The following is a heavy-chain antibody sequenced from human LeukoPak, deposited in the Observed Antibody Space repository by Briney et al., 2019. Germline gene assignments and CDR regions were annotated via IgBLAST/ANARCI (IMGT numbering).Heavy chain of an antibody. CDR2: IYADGSS. CDR1: GGSVGSDNSY. CDR3: ARGYYYRT. Sequence: SETLSLTCTVSGGSVGSDNSYWNWIRQPAGKGLEWIGRIYADGSSTYNPSLKGRVTILVDTSKNQFSLRLSSMTAADTAVYYCARGYYYRTWGLGTLVTVSS. J-gene: IGHJ4*02. D-gene: IGHD3-10*01. V-gene: IGHV4-61*02.